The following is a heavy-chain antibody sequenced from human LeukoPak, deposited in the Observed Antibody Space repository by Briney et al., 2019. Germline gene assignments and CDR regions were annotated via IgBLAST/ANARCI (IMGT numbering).Heavy chain of an antibody. CDR2: IRYDGSNK. CDR1: GFIFNTYV. D-gene: IGHD4/OR15-4a*01. J-gene: IGHJ3*02. CDR3: AKVSLNMVNDAFDI. Sequence: GGSLRLSCAASGFIFNTYVMHWVRQAPGKGLEWLAFIRYDGSNKNYADSVKGRFTISRDNSKNTLYLQMNSLRAEDTAMYYCAKVSLNMVNDAFDIWGQGTMVSVSS. V-gene: IGHV3-30*02.